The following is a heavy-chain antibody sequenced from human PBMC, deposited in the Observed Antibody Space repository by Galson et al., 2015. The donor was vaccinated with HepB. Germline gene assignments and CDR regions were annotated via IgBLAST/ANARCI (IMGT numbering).Heavy chain of an antibody. J-gene: IGHJ3*02. D-gene: IGHD6-19*01. CDR1: GFTVSSNY. Sequence: SLRLSCAASGFTVSSNYMSWVRQASGKGLEWVSIIYSGGSTFYADSVKARFTISRDKSKNTLYLRMNSLRAEDTAVYYCASGIAVAGTGGVFDIWGQGTMVTISS. V-gene: IGHV3-53*01. CDR3: ASGIAVAGTGGVFDI. CDR2: IYSGGST.